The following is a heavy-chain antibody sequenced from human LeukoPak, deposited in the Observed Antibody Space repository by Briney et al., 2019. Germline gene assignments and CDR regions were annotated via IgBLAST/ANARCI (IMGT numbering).Heavy chain of an antibody. J-gene: IGHJ4*02. CDR1: GFTFSNHW. CDR3: ARGRDNFDY. CDR2: ISSSGSTI. Sequence: KSGGSLRLSCAASGFTFSNHWMNWLRQAPGKGLEWVSYISSSGSTIYYADSVKGRFTISRDNAKNSLYLQMNSLRAEDTAVYYCARGRDNFDYWGQGTLVTVSS. V-gene: IGHV3-11*01.